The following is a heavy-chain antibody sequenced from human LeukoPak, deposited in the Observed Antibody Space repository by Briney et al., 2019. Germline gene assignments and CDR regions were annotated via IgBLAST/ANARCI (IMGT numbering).Heavy chain of an antibody. CDR1: GGSFSAYY. CDR3: ARETSQKGAHYMDV. CDR2: IYYSGST. Sequence: SETLSLTCAVYGGSFSAYYWSWIRQPPGKGLEWIGYIYYSGSTNYSPSLKSRVTISVDTSKKQFSLKLTSVTVADTAVYYCARETSQKGAHYMDVWGKGTTVTISS. V-gene: IGHV4-59*01. J-gene: IGHJ6*03. D-gene: IGHD3-16*01.